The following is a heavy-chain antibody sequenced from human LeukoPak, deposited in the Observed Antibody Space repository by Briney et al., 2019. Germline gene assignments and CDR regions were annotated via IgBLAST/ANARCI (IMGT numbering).Heavy chain of an antibody. CDR3: ASANYGESFDY. CDR1: GFTFSSYA. CDR2: ISSSSSYI. V-gene: IGHV3-21*01. J-gene: IGHJ4*02. D-gene: IGHD4-17*01. Sequence: GGSLRLSCAASGFTFSSYAMSWVRQAPGKGLEWVSSISSSSSYIYYADSVKGRFTISRDNAKNSLYLQMNSLRAEDTAVYYCASANYGESFDYWGQGTLVTVSS.